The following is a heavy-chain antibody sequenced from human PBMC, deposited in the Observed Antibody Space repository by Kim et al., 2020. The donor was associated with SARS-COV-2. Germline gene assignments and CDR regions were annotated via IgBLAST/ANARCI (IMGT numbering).Heavy chain of an antibody. V-gene: IGHV4-39*07. J-gene: IGHJ4*02. Sequence: SETLSLTCTVSGDSIGRSIYYWGWIRQPPGKGLEWIASIYHRGFTSYNPSLQSRATISMDKSKNQFSLELRSMTAADTAVYFCTRPYGGGYWGQGLLVTFSS. D-gene: IGHD4-17*01. CDR1: GDSIGRSIYY. CDR3: TRPYGGGY. CDR2: IYHRGFT.